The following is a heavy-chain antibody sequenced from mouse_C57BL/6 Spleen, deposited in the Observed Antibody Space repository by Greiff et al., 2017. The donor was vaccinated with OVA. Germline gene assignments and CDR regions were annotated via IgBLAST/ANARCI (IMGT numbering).Heavy chain of an antibody. Sequence: EVQLQQSGPELVKPGASVKISCKASGYTFTDYYMNWVKQSHGKSLEWIGDINPNNGGTSYNQKFKGKATLTVDKSSSTAYMALRSLTSEDSAVYYCARIYYYGSSYVPFAYWGQGTLVTVSA. V-gene: IGHV1-26*01. CDR3: ARIYYYGSSYVPFAY. CDR2: INPNNGGT. D-gene: IGHD1-1*01. CDR1: GYTFTDYY. J-gene: IGHJ3*01.